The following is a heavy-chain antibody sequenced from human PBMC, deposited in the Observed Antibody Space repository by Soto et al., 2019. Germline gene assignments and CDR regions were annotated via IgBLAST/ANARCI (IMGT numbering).Heavy chain of an antibody. CDR3: ARSVATPGTNIDF. Sequence: PSETLSLTCSVSGGSMNGYYWSWIRQTPGQGLERLGFIYFSGSTRYNPSLMSRLTISLDKSKRQFSMSLSSVTAADTAVYYCARSVATPGTNIDFWGQGTLVTVSS. CDR1: GGSMNGYY. J-gene: IGHJ4*02. CDR2: IYFSGST. V-gene: IGHV4-4*09. D-gene: IGHD6-13*01.